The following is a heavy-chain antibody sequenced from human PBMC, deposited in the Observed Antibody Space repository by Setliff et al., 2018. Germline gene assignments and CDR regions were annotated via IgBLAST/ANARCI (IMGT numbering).Heavy chain of an antibody. V-gene: IGHV3-30*02. J-gene: IGHJ6*02. CDR2: IRYDGSNK. CDR1: GFTFSSYG. D-gene: IGHD3-22*01. Sequence: GGSVRLSCAASGFTFSSYGMHWVRQAPGKGLEWVAFIRYDGSNKYYADSVKGRFTISRDNSKNTLYLQMNSLRAEDTAVYYCAKDRRSSSGLAVPYYYYGMDVWGQGTTVTVSS. CDR3: AKDRRSSSGLAVPYYYYGMDV.